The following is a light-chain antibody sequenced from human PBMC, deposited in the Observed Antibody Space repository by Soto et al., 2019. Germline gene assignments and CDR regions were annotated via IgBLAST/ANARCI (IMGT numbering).Light chain of an antibody. CDR3: QQYGSFSPIT. J-gene: IGKJ4*01. CDR1: QGISNY. CDR2: AAS. Sequence: DVQLTPSPFFLSASVGDRVTITCRASQGISNYLAWYQETPGKAPKLLIYAASTLQSGVPSRFSGSGSGTEFTLSISRLQTDDFATYYCQQYGSFSPITFGGGTKVDIK. V-gene: IGKV1-9*01.